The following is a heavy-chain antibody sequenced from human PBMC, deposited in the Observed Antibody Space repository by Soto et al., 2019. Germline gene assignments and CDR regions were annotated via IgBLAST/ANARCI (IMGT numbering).Heavy chain of an antibody. D-gene: IGHD6-19*01. Sequence: ASVKVSCKASGYTFTSYAMHWVRQAPGQRLEWMGWINGGNGNTKYSQKFQGRVTITRDTSASTAYMELSSLGSEDTAVYYCARVSGWYHLDYWGQGTLVTVSS. J-gene: IGHJ4*02. CDR3: ARVSGWYHLDY. V-gene: IGHV1-3*01. CDR2: INGGNGNT. CDR1: GYTFTSYA.